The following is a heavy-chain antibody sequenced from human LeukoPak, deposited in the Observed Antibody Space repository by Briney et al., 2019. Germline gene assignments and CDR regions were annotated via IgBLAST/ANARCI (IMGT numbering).Heavy chain of an antibody. CDR2: VFSGGST. V-gene: IGHV4-61*02. J-gene: IGHJ5*02. CDR3: ASLSEYCSSGSCYLGWFDP. D-gene: IGHD2-15*01. CDR1: GDSVSSGIYY. Sequence: MASQTLSLTCTVSGDSVSSGIYYWSWIRQPAGKTLEYIGRVFSGGSTNYHPSLKSRVTISVDTSKNQVSLKLSSVTAADTAVYYCASLSEYCSSGSCYLGWFDPWGQGTLVTVSS.